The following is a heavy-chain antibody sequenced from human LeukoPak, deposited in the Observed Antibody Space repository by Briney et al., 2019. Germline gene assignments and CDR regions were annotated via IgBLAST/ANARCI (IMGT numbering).Heavy chain of an antibody. J-gene: IGHJ5*02. CDR1: GFTFSSYS. D-gene: IGHD5-24*01. CDR2: ISSSSSYI. Sequence: GGSLRLSCAASGFTFSSYSMNWVRQAPGKGLEWVSSISSSSSYIYYADSVKGRFTISRDNAKNSLYLQMNSLRAEDTAVYYCARGREPWLQPPPGRNWFDPWGQGTLVTVSS. CDR3: ARGREPWLQPPPGRNWFDP. V-gene: IGHV3-21*01.